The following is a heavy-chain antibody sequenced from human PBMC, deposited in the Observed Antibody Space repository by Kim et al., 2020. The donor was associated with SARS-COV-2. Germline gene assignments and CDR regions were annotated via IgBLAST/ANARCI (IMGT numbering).Heavy chain of an antibody. V-gene: IGHV3-23*01. CDR1: GFTFSSYA. J-gene: IGHJ4*02. Sequence: GGSLRLSCAASGFTFSSYAMSWVRQAPGKGLEWVSAISGSGGSTYYADSVKGRFTISRDNSKNTLYLQMNSLRAEDTAVYYCAKVGWGYCSGGSCYHFDYWGQGTLVTVSS. D-gene: IGHD2-15*01. CDR3: AKVGWGYCSGGSCYHFDY. CDR2: ISGSGGST.